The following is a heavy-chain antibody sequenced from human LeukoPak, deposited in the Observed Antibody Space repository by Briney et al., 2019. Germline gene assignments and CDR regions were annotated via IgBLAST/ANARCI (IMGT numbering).Heavy chain of an antibody. D-gene: IGHD1-26*01. V-gene: IGHV1-69*04. CDR3: ARGLGATTFADFDY. J-gene: IGHJ4*02. CDR1: GGTFSSYA. CDR2: IIPILGIA. Sequence: GASVKVSCKASGGTFSSYAISWVRQAPGQGLEWMGRIIPILGIANYAQKFQGRVTITADKSTSTAHMELRTLRSDDTAVYYCARGLGATTFADFDYWGQGTLVTVSS.